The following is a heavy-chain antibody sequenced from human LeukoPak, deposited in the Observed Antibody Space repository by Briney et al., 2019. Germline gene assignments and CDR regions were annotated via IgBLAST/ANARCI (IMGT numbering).Heavy chain of an antibody. CDR1: GGSFSGYY. Sequence: SETLSLTCAVYGGSFSGYYWSWIRQPPGKGLEWIGEINHSGSTNYNPSLKSRVTISADTSKNQFSLKLSSVTAADTAVYYCARGGIAVAWGQGTLVTVSS. CDR2: INHSGST. V-gene: IGHV4-34*01. J-gene: IGHJ5*02. D-gene: IGHD6-19*01. CDR3: ARGGIAVA.